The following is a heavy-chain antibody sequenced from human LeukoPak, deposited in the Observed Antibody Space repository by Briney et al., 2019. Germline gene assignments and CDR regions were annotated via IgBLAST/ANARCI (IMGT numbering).Heavy chain of an antibody. CDR2: IYYSGYT. V-gene: IGHV4-31*03. CDR3: ARSTTVTTDFDY. J-gene: IGHJ4*02. Sequence: SRTLSLTCIVSGGSISNGGYYSSWIRQHPGKGLEWIGYIYYSGYTYYNSSLKSRVTISLDTSKNQFSLNLSSVTAADTAVYFCARSTTVTTDFDYWGQGTLVTVSS. CDR1: GGSISNGGYY. D-gene: IGHD4-17*01.